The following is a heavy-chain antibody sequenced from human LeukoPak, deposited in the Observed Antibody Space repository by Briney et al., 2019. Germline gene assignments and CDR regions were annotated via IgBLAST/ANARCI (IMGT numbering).Heavy chain of an antibody. CDR1: GGSISSPNHD. CDR2: IYYSGST. D-gene: IGHD6-19*01. V-gene: IGHV4-39*01. Sequence: PSETLSLTCSVSGGSISSPNHDWAWIRQPPGQGLEWIGSIYYSGSTYYNPSLKSRVTISVDTSKNQFSLKLSSVTAADTAVYYCASSNSSGWTRGAFDIWGQGTMVTVSS. CDR3: ASSNSSGWTRGAFDI. J-gene: IGHJ3*02.